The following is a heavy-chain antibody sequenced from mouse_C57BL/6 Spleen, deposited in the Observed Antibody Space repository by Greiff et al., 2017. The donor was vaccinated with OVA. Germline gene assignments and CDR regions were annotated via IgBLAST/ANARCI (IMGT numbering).Heavy chain of an antibody. Sequence: VQLKESGPELVKPGASVKLSCKASGYSFTGYYMNWVKQSPEKSLEWIGEINPSTGGTTYNQKFKAKATLTVDKSSSTAYMQLNSLTSEDSAVYYGAGGGMGDCGSGGAMDYWGQGTTVTVSS. J-gene: IGHJ4*01. CDR1: GYSFTGYY. D-gene: IGHD1-1*01. CDR3: AGGGMGDCGSGGAMDY. CDR2: INPSTGGT. V-gene: IGHV1-42*01.